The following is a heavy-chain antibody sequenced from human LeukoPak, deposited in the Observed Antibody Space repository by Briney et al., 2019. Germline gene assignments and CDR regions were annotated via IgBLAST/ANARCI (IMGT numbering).Heavy chain of an antibody. V-gene: IGHV5-51*01. D-gene: IGHD2-2*01. CDR1: GYSFTSYW. J-gene: IGHJ3*02. Sequence: RGESLKISCKGSGYSFTSYWIGWVRQMPGKGLEWMGIIYPGDSDTRYSPSFQGQVTISADKSISTAYLQWSSLKASDTAMYYCARQEAAIKWWFYAFDIWGQGTMVTVSS. CDR2: IYPGDSDT. CDR3: ARQEAAIKWWFYAFDI.